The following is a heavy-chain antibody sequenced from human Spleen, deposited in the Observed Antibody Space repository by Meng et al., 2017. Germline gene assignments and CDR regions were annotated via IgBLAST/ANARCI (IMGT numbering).Heavy chain of an antibody. V-gene: IGHV4-38-2*01. CDR3: ARRGGDFDAFDI. D-gene: IGHD2-21*02. Sequence: SETLSLTCAVSGYSITGSYNWGWIRQSPGKGLEWIGSIYQSGSTYYNPSLKSRVTISVDTSKNQFSLKLSSVTAADTAVYYCARRGGDFDAFDIWGQGTMVTVSS. CDR2: IYQSGST. J-gene: IGHJ3*02. CDR1: GYSITGSYN.